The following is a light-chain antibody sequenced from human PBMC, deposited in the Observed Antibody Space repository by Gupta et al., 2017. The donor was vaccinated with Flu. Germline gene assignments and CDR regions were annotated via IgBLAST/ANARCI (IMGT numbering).Light chain of an antibody. V-gene: IGLV2-14*04. CDR2: DVS. J-gene: IGLJ1*01. CDR1: SSDVGGYNY. Sequence: SSDVGGYNYVSWYQQHPGKAPKLMIFDVSSRPSGVSNRFSGSKSGNTASLTISGLQADDEADYFCCSYTSGSTRYVFGTGTKVTVL. CDR3: CSYTSGSTRYV.